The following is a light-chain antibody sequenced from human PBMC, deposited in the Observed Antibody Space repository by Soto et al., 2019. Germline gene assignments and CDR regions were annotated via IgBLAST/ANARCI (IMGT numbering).Light chain of an antibody. CDR3: QQGYTTPRT. V-gene: IGKV1-39*01. CDR2: AAS. Sequence: DIQMTQSPSSLSASVGDRVSITCQTSDIISNYLNWYQQKPGEAPRLLIYAASTLQSGVPSRFSGSGSETEFTLTITSLQPEDFATYYCQQGYTTPRTFGQGTKLEI. CDR1: DIISNY. J-gene: IGKJ2*02.